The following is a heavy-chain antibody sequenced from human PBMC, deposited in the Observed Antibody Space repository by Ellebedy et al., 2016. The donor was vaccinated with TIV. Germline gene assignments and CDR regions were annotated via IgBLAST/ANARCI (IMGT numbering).Heavy chain of an antibody. CDR2: ISGSGGST. V-gene: IGHV3-23*01. CDR1: GFTFSDYY. J-gene: IGHJ4*02. Sequence: GGSLRLSXAASGFTFSDYYMSWIRQAPGKGLEWVSAISGSGGSTYYADSVKGRFTISRDNSKNTLYLQMNSLRAEDTAVYYCAKDRGATTVLRVFDYWGQGTLVTVSS. D-gene: IGHD4-23*01. CDR3: AKDRGATTVLRVFDY.